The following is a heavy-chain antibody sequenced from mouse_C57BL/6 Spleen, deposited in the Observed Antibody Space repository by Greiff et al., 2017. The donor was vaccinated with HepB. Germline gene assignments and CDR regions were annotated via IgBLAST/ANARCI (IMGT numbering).Heavy chain of an antibody. Sequence: EVKVVESGGGLVKPGGSLKLSCAASGFTFSSYTMSWVRQTPEKRLEWVATISGGGGNTYYPDSVKGRFTISRDNAKNTLYLQMSSLRAEDTALYYCAIDGYYVDYWGQGTTLTVSS. V-gene: IGHV5-9*01. J-gene: IGHJ2*01. CDR2: ISGGGGNT. D-gene: IGHD2-3*01. CDR1: GFTFSSYT. CDR3: AIDGYYVDY.